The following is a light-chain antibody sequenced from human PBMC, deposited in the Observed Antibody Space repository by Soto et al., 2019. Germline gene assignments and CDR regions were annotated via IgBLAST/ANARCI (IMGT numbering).Light chain of an antibody. V-gene: IGKV3-11*01. CDR3: HQRQSWPRT. CDR2: GAS. CDR1: PSVSSY. J-gene: IGKJ1*01. Sequence: EIVLTRSPGTLSLSPGERATLSCRASPSVSSYLAWYQQKPGQAPRLLIYGASTRATGIPARFSGSGSGTDFTLTISSLEPEDFAVYYCHQRQSWPRTFGQGTKVDIK.